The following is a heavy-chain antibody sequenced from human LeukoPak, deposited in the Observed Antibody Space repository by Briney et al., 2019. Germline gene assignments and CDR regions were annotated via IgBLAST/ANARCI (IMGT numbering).Heavy chain of an antibody. CDR1: GFTFRNYG. CDR3: ANLRGNNWYIEY. CDR2: VSYDGRNT. D-gene: IGHD1-1*01. Sequence: PGKSLRLSCAASGFTFRNYGMHWVRQAPGKGLEWVAVVSYDGRNTYYVDSVKGRFTVSRDNSKNTLYLQMNNLRVEDTAVYYCANLRGNNWYIEYWGQGTWSPSPQ. J-gene: IGHJ4*02. V-gene: IGHV3-30*18.